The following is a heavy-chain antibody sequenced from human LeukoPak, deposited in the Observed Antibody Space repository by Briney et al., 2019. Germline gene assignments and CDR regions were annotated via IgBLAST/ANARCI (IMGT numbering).Heavy chain of an antibody. V-gene: IGHV3-49*04. J-gene: IGHJ4*02. CDR3: TRGRRATHDY. CDR1: GFSFSSYW. CDR2: IRSKAYGGTT. Sequence: GGSLRLSCEGSGFSFSSYWMAWVRQAPGKGLEWVGFIRSKAYGGTTEYAASVKGRFTISRDDSKSIAYLQMNSLKSEDTAVYYCTRGRRATHDYWGQGTLVTVSS. D-gene: IGHD1-26*01.